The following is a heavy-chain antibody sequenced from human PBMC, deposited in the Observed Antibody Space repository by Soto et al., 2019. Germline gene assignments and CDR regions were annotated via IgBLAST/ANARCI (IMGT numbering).Heavy chain of an antibody. V-gene: IGHV1-18*01. D-gene: IGHD3-10*01. CDR3: ARDYYYGSGTRYGMDV. Sequence: ASVKVSCKASGYTFTIYGISWVRQAPGQGLEWMGWISAYNGNTNYAQKLQGRVTMTTDTSTSTAYMELRSLRSDDTAVYYCARDYYYGSGTRYGMDVWGQGTTVTVSS. CDR1: GYTFTIYG. CDR2: ISAYNGNT. J-gene: IGHJ6*02.